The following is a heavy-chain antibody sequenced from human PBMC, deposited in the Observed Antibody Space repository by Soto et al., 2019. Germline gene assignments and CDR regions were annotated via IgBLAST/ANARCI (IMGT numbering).Heavy chain of an antibody. CDR3: ARDVRRDYYGMDV. CDR1: GGSISSGDYY. Sequence: SETLSLTCTVSGGSISSGDYYWSWIRQPPGKGLEWIGYIYYSGSTYYNPSLKSRVTISVDTSKNQFSLKLSSVTAADTAVYYCARDVRRDYYGMDVWGQGTTVTVSS. D-gene: IGHD2-8*01. V-gene: IGHV4-30-4*01. CDR2: IYYSGST. J-gene: IGHJ6*02.